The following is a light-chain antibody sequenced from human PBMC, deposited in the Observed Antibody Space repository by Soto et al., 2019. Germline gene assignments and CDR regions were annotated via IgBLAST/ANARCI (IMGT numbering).Light chain of an antibody. CDR3: SSYSGSTVV. V-gene: IGLV2-8*01. J-gene: IGLJ2*01. CDR1: SSDVGGYNY. Sequence: QSALTQPPSASGSPGQTVTISCTGTSSDVGGYNYVSWYQQHPGKAPKLMIYEVSKRPPGVPDRLSGSKSGNTASLTVSGLQAEDEADDYCSSYSGSTVVFGGGPPLTVL. CDR2: EVS.